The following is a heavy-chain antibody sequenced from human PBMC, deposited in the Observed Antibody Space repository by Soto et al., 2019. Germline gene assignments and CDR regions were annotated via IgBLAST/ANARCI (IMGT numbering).Heavy chain of an antibody. J-gene: IGHJ6*02. CDR1: GFTFSSYA. Sequence: AGGSLRLSCAASGFTFSSYAMSWVRQAPGKGLEWVSAISGSGGSTYYADSVKGRFTISRDNSKNTLYLQMNSLRAEDTAVYYCAKDGYYDSSGHYYYYYGMDVWGQGTTVTVS. CDR2: ISGSGGST. D-gene: IGHD3-22*01. CDR3: AKDGYYDSSGHYYYYYGMDV. V-gene: IGHV3-23*01.